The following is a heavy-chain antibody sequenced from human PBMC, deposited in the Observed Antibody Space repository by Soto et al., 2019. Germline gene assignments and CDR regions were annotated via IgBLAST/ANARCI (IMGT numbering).Heavy chain of an antibody. Sequence: QITLKESGPTLVKPTQTLTLTCTFSGFSLTTSGVGVGWIRQPPGKALEWLALIYWDDDKRYSPSLRSRLTXTXXTSQNQVVLTMTNMDPVDTATYYCAHRMTYDDWDYWGQGTLVTVSS. CDR1: GFSLTTSGVG. D-gene: IGHD4-17*01. CDR2: IYWDDDK. CDR3: AHRMTYDDWDY. V-gene: IGHV2-5*02. J-gene: IGHJ4*02.